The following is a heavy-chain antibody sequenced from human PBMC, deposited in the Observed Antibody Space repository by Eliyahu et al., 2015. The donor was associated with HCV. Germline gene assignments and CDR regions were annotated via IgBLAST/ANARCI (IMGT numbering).Heavy chain of an antibody. V-gene: IGHV2-5*02. CDR1: GFSLSXSGVG. Sequence: QITLKESGPTLVKPTQTLTLTCTFSGFSLSXSGVGVGWIRQPPGKALEWLALIYWDDDKRYSPSLKSRLTITKDTSKNQVVLTMTNMDPVDTATYYCAHSPRITMVRGVFFDYWGQGTLVTVSS. CDR2: IYWDDDK. CDR3: AHSPRITMVRGVFFDY. J-gene: IGHJ4*02. D-gene: IGHD3-10*01.